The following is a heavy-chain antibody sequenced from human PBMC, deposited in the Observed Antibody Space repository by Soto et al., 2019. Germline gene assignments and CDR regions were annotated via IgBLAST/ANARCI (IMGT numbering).Heavy chain of an antibody. Sequence: QVQLQESASGLLKPSQTLSVTCAVSGASMSCGGHSWSWIRQSPGKGLEWMGCIYATGKTYYNPSLKRRVTISVATSNHLFSLNATSVSAADAAVYYCPSAPPGPSPRWDVWGQVTTVTVSS. D-gene: IGHD3-10*01. J-gene: IGHJ6*02. CDR2: IYATGKT. CDR3: PSAPPGPSPRWDV. V-gene: IGHV4-30-2*06. CDR1: GASMSCGGHS.